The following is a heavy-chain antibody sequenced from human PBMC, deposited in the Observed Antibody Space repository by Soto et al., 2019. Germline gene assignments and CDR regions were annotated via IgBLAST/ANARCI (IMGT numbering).Heavy chain of an antibody. Sequence: QVQLVQSGAEVKKPGSSVKVSCKASGGTFSRYAFSWVRQAPGQGLEWMGGIVPIYGTRGFAQKFQGRLTINADEPTRTAYMELSSLRSEDTAVYYCARDLDYYGSGSHYYYGMGVWGQGTTVTVSS. D-gene: IGHD3-10*01. CDR2: IVPIYGTR. V-gene: IGHV1-69*01. CDR1: GGTFSRYA. CDR3: ARDLDYYGSGSHYYYGMGV. J-gene: IGHJ6*02.